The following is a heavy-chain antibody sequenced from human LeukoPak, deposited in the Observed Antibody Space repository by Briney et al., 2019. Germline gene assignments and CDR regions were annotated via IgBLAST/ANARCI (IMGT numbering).Heavy chain of an antibody. Sequence: GESLKISCKGSGYSFTSYWIGWVRQMPGKGLEWMGIIYPGDSDTRYSPSFQGQVTISADKSISTAYLQWSSLKASDTAMYYCARHSAGYYDSSGTNFDYWGQGTLVTVSS. V-gene: IGHV5-51*01. CDR1: GYSFTSYW. CDR2: IYPGDSDT. CDR3: ARHSAGYYDSSGTNFDY. D-gene: IGHD3-22*01. J-gene: IGHJ4*02.